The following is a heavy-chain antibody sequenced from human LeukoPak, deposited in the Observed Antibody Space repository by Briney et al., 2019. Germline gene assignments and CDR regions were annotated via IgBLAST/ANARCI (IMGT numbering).Heavy chain of an antibody. J-gene: IGHJ4*02. CDR1: GFIFSDHY. CDR3: ATPLDYYDSSGYHQGGD. D-gene: IGHD3-22*01. V-gene: IGHV3-72*01. CDR2: TRNETNIYTT. Sequence: GGSLRLSCAASGFIFSDHYMDWVRQAPGKGLEWVGRTRNETNIYTTKYAASVKGRFTISRDDSKNSLYLQMNSLKTEDTAVYYCATPLDYYDSSGYHQGGDWGQGTLVTVSS.